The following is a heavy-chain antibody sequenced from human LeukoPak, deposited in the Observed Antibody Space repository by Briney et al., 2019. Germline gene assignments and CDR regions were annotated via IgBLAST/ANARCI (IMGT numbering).Heavy chain of an antibody. CDR3: ARDTFQPGLIDS. Sequence: GSLRVSCAASGFTFNLYAMNWVRQAPGKGLEGVSYINDDSSDIHYAGSVKGRFTISRDNARNTLYLQLSSLRAEDTAVYYCARDTFQPGLIDSWGQGTLVTVSS. CDR1: GFTFNLYA. CDR2: INDDSSDI. J-gene: IGHJ4*02. D-gene: IGHD2-2*01. V-gene: IGHV3-21*05.